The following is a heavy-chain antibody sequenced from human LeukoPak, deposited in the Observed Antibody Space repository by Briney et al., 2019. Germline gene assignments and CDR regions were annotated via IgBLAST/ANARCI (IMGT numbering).Heavy chain of an antibody. Sequence: PGGSLRLSCAASGFTFSSYSMNWVRQAPGKGLEWVSSISSSSSYIYYADSVKGRFTISRDNAKNSLYLQMNSLRAEDTAVYYCARVGSRGWYFVLWGRGTLVTVSS. V-gene: IGHV3-21*01. CDR3: ARVGSRGWYFVL. CDR1: GFTFSSYS. J-gene: IGHJ2*01. CDR2: ISSSSSYI. D-gene: IGHD3-10*01.